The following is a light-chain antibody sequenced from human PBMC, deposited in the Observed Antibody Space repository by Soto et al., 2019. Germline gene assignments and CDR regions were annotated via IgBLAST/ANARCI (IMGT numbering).Light chain of an antibody. Sequence: IVLTQSPGTLSLSPGERATVSCRASETIVRAYFAWYQHRPGRTPRLVLSATSNRAAGIPDRFGGSGSGADFTLTISGVEPEDFAVYYCHQYATSPFTFGQGTKLEI. CDR1: ETIVRAY. V-gene: IGKV3-20*01. CDR2: ATS. J-gene: IGKJ2*01. CDR3: HQYATSPFT.